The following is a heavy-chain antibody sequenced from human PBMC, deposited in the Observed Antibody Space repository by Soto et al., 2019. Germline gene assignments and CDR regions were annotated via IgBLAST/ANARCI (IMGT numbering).Heavy chain of an antibody. J-gene: IGHJ4*02. Sequence: QLQLQESGSGLVKPSQTLSLTCAVSGGSISSGGYSWSWIRQPPGKGLEWIGYIYHIGSTYYHPSPKSRVTISVDRSKNQFSLKLSSVTAADTAVYYCAGHSSSWYVGDYWGQGTLVTVSS. V-gene: IGHV4-30-2*01. D-gene: IGHD6-13*01. CDR2: IYHIGST. CDR3: AGHSSSWYVGDY. CDR1: GGSISSGGYS.